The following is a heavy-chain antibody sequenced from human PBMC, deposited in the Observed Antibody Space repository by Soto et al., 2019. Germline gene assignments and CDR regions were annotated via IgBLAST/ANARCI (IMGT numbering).Heavy chain of an antibody. J-gene: IGHJ4*01. CDR3: AKNPPGYYDSSGYLDS. Sequence: QLGGSLRLSCAASGFTFSSYGMHWVRQAPGKGLEWVAVILSDGSTKYYADSVKGRFTISRDNSKNTLYLQVNSLRAEDTAVYYCAKNPPGYYDSSGYLDSWGQGTLVTVSS. D-gene: IGHD3-22*01. CDR2: ILSDGSTK. CDR1: GFTFSSYG. V-gene: IGHV3-30*18.